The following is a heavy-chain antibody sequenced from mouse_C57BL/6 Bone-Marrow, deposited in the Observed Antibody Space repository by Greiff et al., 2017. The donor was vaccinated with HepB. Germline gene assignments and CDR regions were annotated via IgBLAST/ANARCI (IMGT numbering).Heavy chain of an antibody. V-gene: IGHV1-64*01. J-gene: IGHJ2*01. CDR2: IHPNSGST. CDR1: GYTFTSYW. D-gene: IGHD1-1*01. CDR3: ARSRLLLRYRY. Sequence: QVQLQQPGAELVKPGASVKLSCKASGYTFTSYWMHWVKQRPGQGLEWIGMIHPNSGSTNYNEKFKSKATLTVDKSSSTAYMQLSSLTSEDSAVYYCARSRLLLRYRYWGQGTTLTVSS.